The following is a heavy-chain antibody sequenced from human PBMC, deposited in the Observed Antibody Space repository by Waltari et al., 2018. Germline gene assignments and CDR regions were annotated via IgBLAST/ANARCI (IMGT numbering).Heavy chain of an antibody. D-gene: IGHD3-3*01. Sequence: EVQLVESGGGLVQPGGSLRLSCAASGFTFSSYWMSWVSKAPGKGLEWVANIKQDGSEKYYVDSVKGRFTISRDNAKNSLYLQMNSLRAEDTAVYYCARVQKGYDFWSGYYPNYYYYYMDVWGKGTTVTVSS. V-gene: IGHV3-7*01. J-gene: IGHJ6*03. CDR2: IKQDGSEK. CDR3: ARVQKGYDFWSGYYPNYYYYYMDV. CDR1: GFTFSSYW.